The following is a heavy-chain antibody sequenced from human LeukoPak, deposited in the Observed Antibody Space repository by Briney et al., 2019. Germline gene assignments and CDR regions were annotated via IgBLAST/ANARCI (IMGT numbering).Heavy chain of an antibody. Sequence: GASVKVSRKASGYTFTNYAIHWVRQAPGQRLEWMAWSNAGNTNTKYSQEFQGRVTITRDTSASTAYMELSSLRSEDMAVYYCARGSNYAFDIWGQGTMVTVAS. CDR2: SNAGNTNT. CDR1: GYTFTNYA. CDR3: ARGSNYAFDI. J-gene: IGHJ3*02. V-gene: IGHV1-3*02. D-gene: IGHD1-26*01.